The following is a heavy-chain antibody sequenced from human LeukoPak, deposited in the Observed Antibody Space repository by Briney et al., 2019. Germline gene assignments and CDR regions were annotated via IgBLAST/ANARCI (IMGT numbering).Heavy chain of an antibody. CDR2: ISSSSTI. V-gene: IGHV3-48*04. CDR3: ARGGPDFWSGPTDY. Sequence: GGSLRLSCAASGFIFRSYSMKWVRQAPGKGLEWVSYISSSSTIYYADSVKGRFTISRDNAKNSLYLQMNSLRAEDTAVYYCARGGPDFWSGPTDYWGQGTLVTVSS. D-gene: IGHD3-3*01. CDR1: GFIFRSYS. J-gene: IGHJ4*02.